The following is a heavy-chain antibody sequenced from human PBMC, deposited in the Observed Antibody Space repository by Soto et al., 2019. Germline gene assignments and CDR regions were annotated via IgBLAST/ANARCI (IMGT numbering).Heavy chain of an antibody. CDR3: ARDRDSWSPHYFDY. CDR1: GFTFSSYS. Sequence: EVQLVESGGGLVQPGGSLRLSCAASGFTFSSYSMNWVRQAPGKGLEWVSYISSSSTIYYADSVKGRFTISRDNAKNSLYLQMNSLRDEDTAVYYCARDRDSWSPHYFDYWGQGTLVTVSS. J-gene: IGHJ4*02. CDR2: ISSSSTI. V-gene: IGHV3-48*02. D-gene: IGHD6-13*01.